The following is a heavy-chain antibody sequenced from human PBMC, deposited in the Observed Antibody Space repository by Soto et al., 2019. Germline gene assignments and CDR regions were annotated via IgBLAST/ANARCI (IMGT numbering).Heavy chain of an antibody. V-gene: IGHV3-30-3*01. J-gene: IGHJ3*01. Sequence: PGGSLRLSCAASGFTFTNYAMHWVRQAPGKGLEWVAVISHDGSNKYYADSVKGRFTISRDNSKNTLYLQMNSLRAEDTAVYYCARAIKGSLLEYDSSGCSFDFWGQGTMGTGS. CDR2: ISHDGSNK. CDR3: ARAIKGSLLEYDSSGCSFDF. CDR1: GFTFTNYA. D-gene: IGHD3-22*01.